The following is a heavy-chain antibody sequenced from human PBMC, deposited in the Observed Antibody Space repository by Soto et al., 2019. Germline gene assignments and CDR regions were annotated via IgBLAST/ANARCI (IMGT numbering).Heavy chain of an antibody. J-gene: IGHJ4*02. D-gene: IGHD6-13*01. CDR3: ARGDRQQQQAD. CDR2: IYYSGST. V-gene: IGHV4-39*01. Sequence: SETLSLTCTVSGGCISSSNYYRGWIRQPPGKGLEGVGAIYYSGSTYYNPSLKSRVTISVDTSKNQFSLKLNAMTAADAAMYYCARGDRQQQQADWGQGPLVTVSS. CDR1: GGCISSSNYY.